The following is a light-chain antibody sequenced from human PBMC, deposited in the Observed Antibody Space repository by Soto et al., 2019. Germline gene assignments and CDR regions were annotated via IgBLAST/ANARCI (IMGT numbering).Light chain of an antibody. CDR2: DVS. CDR1: SSDVGGYNY. J-gene: IGLJ1*01. Sequence: QSALTQPPSVSGSPGQSITISCTGTSSDVGGYNYVSWYQHHPGKAPKLLICDVSDRPSGVSHLFSGSKSGNTASLTISGQEAEDDADYYCSSDTSSGTPVVFGTGTKLTVL. CDR3: SSDTSSGTPVV. V-gene: IGLV2-14*03.